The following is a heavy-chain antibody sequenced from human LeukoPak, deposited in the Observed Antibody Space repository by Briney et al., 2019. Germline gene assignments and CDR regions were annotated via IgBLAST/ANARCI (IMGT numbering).Heavy chain of an antibody. V-gene: IGHV4-34*01. CDR1: GGSFSGYY. D-gene: IGHD3-3*01. CDR2: NNHSGST. CDR3: ATDFWSGYYGIDY. J-gene: IGHJ4*02. Sequence: SETLSLTCAVYGGSFSGYYWSWIRQPPGKGLEWIGENNHSGSTNYNPSLKSRVTISVDTSKNQFSLKLSSVTAADTAVYYCATDFWSGYYGIDYWGQGTLVTVSS.